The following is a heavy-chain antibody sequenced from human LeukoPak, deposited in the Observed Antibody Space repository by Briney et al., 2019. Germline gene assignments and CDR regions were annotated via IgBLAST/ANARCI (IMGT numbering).Heavy chain of an antibody. CDR2: ISGSGMFT. Sequence: GGSLRLSCATSGFSFGSYAMSWVRQAPGKGLEWVSSISGSGMFTYYADSVKGRFTISRDNSKNTLYLQMSSLRAEDTATFYCAKYYYDSSGRGNDAFDVWGQGTMATVSS. CDR3: AKYYYDSSGRGNDAFDV. V-gene: IGHV3-23*01. D-gene: IGHD3-22*01. J-gene: IGHJ3*01. CDR1: GFSFGSYA.